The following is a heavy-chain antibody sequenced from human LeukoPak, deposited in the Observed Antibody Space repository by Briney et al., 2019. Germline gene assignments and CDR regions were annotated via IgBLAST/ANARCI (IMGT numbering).Heavy chain of an antibody. CDR3: SRAPYSSSGPDLGYFQH. CDR1: GGSISSSSYY. CDR2: IYYSRST. Sequence: SETLSLTCTVSGGSISSSSYYWGWIRQPPGEGLEWIGNIYYSRSTYYNPSLKSRVTISVDTSKNQFSLKLSSVTAADTAVYYCSRAPYSSSGPDLGYFQHWGQGTLVTVSS. J-gene: IGHJ1*01. V-gene: IGHV4-39*02. D-gene: IGHD6-25*01.